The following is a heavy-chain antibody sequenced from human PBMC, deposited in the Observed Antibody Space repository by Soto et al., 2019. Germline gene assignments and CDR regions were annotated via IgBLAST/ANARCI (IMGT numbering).Heavy chain of an antibody. CDR3: ARIAAACTNLDY. CDR2: IYYSGST. J-gene: IGHJ4*02. Sequence: SETLSLTCTVSGGSVSSGSYYWSWIRQPPGKGLEWIGYIYYSGSTNYNPSLKSRVTISVDTSKNQFSLKLSSVTAADTAVYYCARIAAACTNLDYWGQGTLVTVSS. CDR1: GGSVSSGSYY. V-gene: IGHV4-61*01. D-gene: IGHD6-13*01.